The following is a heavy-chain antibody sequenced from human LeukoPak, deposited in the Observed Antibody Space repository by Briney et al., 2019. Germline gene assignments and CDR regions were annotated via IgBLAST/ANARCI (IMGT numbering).Heavy chain of an antibody. CDR1: GGTFSSYA. CDR2: IIPILGIA. CDR3: ARVRMVAATSYLDY. V-gene: IGHV1-69*04. J-gene: IGHJ4*02. D-gene: IGHD2-15*01. Sequence: ASVKVSCKASGGTFSSYAISWVRQAPGQGLEWMGRIIPILGIANYAQKFQGRVTITADKSTSTAYMELSSLRSEDTAVYYCARVRMVAATSYLDYWGQGTLVTVSS.